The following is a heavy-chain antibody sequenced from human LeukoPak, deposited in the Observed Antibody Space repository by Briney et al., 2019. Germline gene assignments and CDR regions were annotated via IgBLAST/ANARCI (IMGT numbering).Heavy chain of an antibody. D-gene: IGHD3-10*01. CDR3: AKRGETSSWKYIDS. CDR2: IWLGGSDK. J-gene: IGHJ4*02. V-gene: IGHV3-30*02. Sequence: GGSLSLSGAPSGFTFSSDAMHWVRRAPGMGLKGGTIIWLGGSDKYYADSVKGRFTISRDNPKNTLYLQMNSLRPEDTAVYYCAKRGETSSWKYIDSWGQGTLVTVSS. CDR1: GFTFSSDA.